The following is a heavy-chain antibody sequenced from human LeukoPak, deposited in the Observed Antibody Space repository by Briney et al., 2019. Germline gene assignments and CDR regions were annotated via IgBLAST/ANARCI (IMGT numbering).Heavy chain of an antibody. CDR1: GYSFTSYW. Sequence: GESLKISCKGSGYSFTSYWIGWVRQMPGKGLEWMGIIYPGDSDTRYSPSFQGQVTISADKSISTAYLQWSSLKASDTAMYYCARTQLEQPMDYYYYYMDVWGKGTTVTVSS. CDR3: ARTQLEQPMDYYYYYMDV. V-gene: IGHV5-51*01. CDR2: IYPGDSDT. D-gene: IGHD1-1*01. J-gene: IGHJ6*03.